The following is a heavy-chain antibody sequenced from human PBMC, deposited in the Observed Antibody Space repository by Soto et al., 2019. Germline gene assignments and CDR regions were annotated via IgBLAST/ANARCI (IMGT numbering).Heavy chain of an antibody. V-gene: IGHV4-4*08. J-gene: IGHJ6*02. D-gene: IGHD3-10*01. CDR1: GASISGYH. CDR3: ARESREFSSSGGLDV. Sequence: PSETLSLTCTVSGASISGYHWSWIRQFPGKGLECLGYISYSGATNYNPSLKSRVTMSIDTSKNQFSLQLNSVTAADTAVYYCARESREFSSSGGLDVWGQGNTVTVSS. CDR2: ISYSGAT.